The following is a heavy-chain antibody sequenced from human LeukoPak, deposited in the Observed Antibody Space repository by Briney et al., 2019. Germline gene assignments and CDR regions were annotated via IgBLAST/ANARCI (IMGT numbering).Heavy chain of an antibody. CDR2: INPHSGGT. V-gene: IGHV1-2*02. Sequence: ASVKVSCKASEYTFSSYYMHWLRQAPGQGLEWMGWINPHSGGTNYAQNFQGRVTMTRDTSITTVDMELRSLRSDDTAVYYCARVRYSSSWYSFDYWGQGTLVTVSS. D-gene: IGHD6-13*01. CDR3: ARVRYSSSWYSFDY. CDR1: EYTFSSYY. J-gene: IGHJ4*02.